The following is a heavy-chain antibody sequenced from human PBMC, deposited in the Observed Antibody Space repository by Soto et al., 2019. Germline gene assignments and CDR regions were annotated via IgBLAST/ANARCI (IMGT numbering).Heavy chain of an antibody. Sequence: EVQLMESGGGLVKPGGSVRLSCAASGFTFSNAWMSWVRQAPGKGLEWVGRIISKTDGGAIDYTAPVKGRFTISGDDSENPLFLQLNSLKIEDTAVYYCASSRTTPGGFDLWGRGTLVTVSS. V-gene: IGHV3-15*01. CDR1: GFTFSNAW. CDR2: IISKTDGGAI. D-gene: IGHD1-1*01. J-gene: IGHJ2*01. CDR3: ASSRTTPGGFDL.